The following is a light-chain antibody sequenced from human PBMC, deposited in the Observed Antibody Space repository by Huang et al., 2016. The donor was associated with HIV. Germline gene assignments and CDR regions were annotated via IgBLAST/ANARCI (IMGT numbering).Light chain of an antibody. J-gene: IGKJ4*01. Sequence: EIVLTQSPATLSLSPGERATLSCRASQSVNTFLAWYHKKPGQAPRLLIYDAANRATGIPARFSGRGSGTEFTLTISSLEPEDFAVYYCQQRSNRPLTFGGGTKVEIK. CDR3: QQRSNRPLT. CDR2: DAA. CDR1: QSVNTF. V-gene: IGKV3-11*01.